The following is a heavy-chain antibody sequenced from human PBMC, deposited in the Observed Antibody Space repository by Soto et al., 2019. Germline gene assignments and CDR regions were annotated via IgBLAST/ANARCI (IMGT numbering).Heavy chain of an antibody. CDR2: MYFSGFYSGST. V-gene: IGHV4-39*01. Sequence: KSSETLSLTCTVSGGSMSRSSYYWGWIRQPPGKGLEWIANMYFSGFYSGSTSYNPSLKSRVTISVDTSKNQFSLQVSSVTAADTAVYYCARGFDILTFGFCLDYWGQGTLVTVSS. D-gene: IGHD3-9*01. J-gene: IGHJ4*02. CDR3: ARGFDILTFGFCLDY. CDR1: GGSMSRSSYY.